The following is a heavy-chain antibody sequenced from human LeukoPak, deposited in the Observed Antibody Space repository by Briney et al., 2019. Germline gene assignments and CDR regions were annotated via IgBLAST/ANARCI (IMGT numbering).Heavy chain of an antibody. D-gene: IGHD6-19*01. CDR2: IDGSGSTI. CDR3: ARGVGLADYYYYMDV. Sequence: GGSLRLSCAASGFNFSIYSMNWVRQAPGKGLEWVSYIDGSGSTIHYADSVKGRFTIFRDNAKNSLYLQMNSLRAEDTAIYYCARGVGLADYYYYMDVWGKGTTVTISS. CDR1: GFNFSIYS. J-gene: IGHJ6*03. V-gene: IGHV3-48*04.